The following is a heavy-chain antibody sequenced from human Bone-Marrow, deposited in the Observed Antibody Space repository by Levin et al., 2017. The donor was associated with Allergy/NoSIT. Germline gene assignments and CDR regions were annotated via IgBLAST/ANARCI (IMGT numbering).Heavy chain of an antibody. Sequence: SCEVSGFTFSTYRMNWVRQAPGGGLHWVSYISSGGDMTYYADSVKGRFTVSRDNAKKSLYLQMDSLRAEDTGFYYCARDPDVFAGGVSFDYWGQGTLVTVSS. V-gene: IGHV3-48*03. J-gene: IGHJ4*02. CDR2: ISSGGDMT. CDR3: ARDPDVFAGGVSFDY. D-gene: IGHD5/OR15-5a*01. CDR1: GFTFSTYR.